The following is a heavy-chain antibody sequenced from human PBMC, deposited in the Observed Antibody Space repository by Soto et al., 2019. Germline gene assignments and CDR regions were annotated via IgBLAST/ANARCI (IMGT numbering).Heavy chain of an antibody. CDR3: AREGNRTEPRYFDY. Sequence: GASVKVSCKVSGYTLTDLSIHWVRQAPGQGLEWMGIINPSGGSTSYAQKFQGRVTMTRDTSTSTVYMELSSLRSEDTAVYYCAREGNRTEPRYFDYWGQGTLVTVSS. J-gene: IGHJ4*02. V-gene: IGHV1-46*01. CDR1: GYTLTDLS. CDR2: INPSGGST.